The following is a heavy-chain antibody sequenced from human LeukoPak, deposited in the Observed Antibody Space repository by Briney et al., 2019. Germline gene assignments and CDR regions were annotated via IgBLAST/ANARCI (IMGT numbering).Heavy chain of an antibody. Sequence: PSETLSLTCTVSGGPIRGLYWTWIRQPPGKGLEWIGYFYYSGCTSYNPSLNSRVTISGATSNNQFSLKLTSVTAADPAVYYCARDVRGVIRGVDPHPYGMDVWGQGTTVTVSS. CDR1: GGPIRGLY. CDR3: ARDVRGVIRGVDPHPYGMDV. J-gene: IGHJ6*02. D-gene: IGHD3-10*02. CDR2: FYYSGCT. V-gene: IGHV4-59*11.